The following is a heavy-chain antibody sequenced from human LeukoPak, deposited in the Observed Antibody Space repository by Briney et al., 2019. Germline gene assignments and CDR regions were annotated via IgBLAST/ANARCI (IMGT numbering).Heavy chain of an antibody. CDR1: GYTFTSYG. V-gene: IGHV1-18*01. D-gene: IGHD1-26*01. CDR2: ISAYNGNT. J-gene: IGHJ1*01. CDR3: ARDVGATTHEYFQH. Sequence: GASVKVSCKASGYTFTSYGISWVRQAPGQGLEWMGWISAYNGNTNYAQKLQGRVTMTTDTSTSTAYMELRSLRSDDTAVYYCARDVGATTHEYFQHWGQGTLVTVSS.